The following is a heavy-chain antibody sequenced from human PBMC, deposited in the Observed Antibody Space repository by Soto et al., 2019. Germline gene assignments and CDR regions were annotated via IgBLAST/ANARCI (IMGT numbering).Heavy chain of an antibody. CDR1: GFTFSSYA. V-gene: IGHV3-64D*06. D-gene: IGHD6-6*01. CDR3: VKSGAARHFGY. Sequence: GWSLRLSCSSSGFTFSSYAMHWVRQAPGKGLEYVSAISSNGGSTYYADSVKGRFTISRDNSKNTLYLQMSSLRAEDTAVYYCVKSGAARHFGYSGQRPLGTVSS. CDR2: ISSNGGST. J-gene: IGHJ4*02.